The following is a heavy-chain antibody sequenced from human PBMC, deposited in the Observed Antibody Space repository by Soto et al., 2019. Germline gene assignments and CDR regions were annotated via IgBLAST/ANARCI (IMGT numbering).Heavy chain of an antibody. CDR2: INHSGST. V-gene: IGHV4-34*01. CDR3: ARGLSSSATFYHYYGMDV. D-gene: IGHD6-6*01. Sequence: SETPSLTCAVYGGSFRGYHWSWIRQPPGKGLEWIGEINHSGSTNYNPSLKSRVIISLETSKNQFSLILTSVAAADTAVYYRARGLSSSATFYHYYGMDVWGQGTTVTVSS. J-gene: IGHJ6*02. CDR1: GGSFRGYH.